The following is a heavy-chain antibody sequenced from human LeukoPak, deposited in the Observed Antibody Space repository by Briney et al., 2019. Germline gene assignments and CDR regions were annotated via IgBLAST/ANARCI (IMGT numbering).Heavy chain of an antibody. J-gene: IGHJ4*02. CDR2: IYYSGST. Sequence: SETLSLTCTVSGGSISSGGYYWSWIRQHPGKGLEWIGYIYYSGSTYYNPFLKSQVTISVDTSKNQFSLKLSSVTAADTAVYYCAGTSYGSGSFDYWGQGTLVTVSS. D-gene: IGHD3-10*01. CDR3: AGTSYGSGSFDY. CDR1: GGSISSGGYY. V-gene: IGHV4-31*01.